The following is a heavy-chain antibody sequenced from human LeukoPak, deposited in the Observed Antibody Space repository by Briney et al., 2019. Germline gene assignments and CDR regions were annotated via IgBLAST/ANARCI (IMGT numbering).Heavy chain of an antibody. CDR1: GGSISSSSYY. CDR3: ASGISYYYDSSAYYVGY. CDR2: IYYSGST. V-gene: IGHV4-39*07. D-gene: IGHD3-22*01. J-gene: IGHJ4*02. Sequence: SETLSLTCTVSGGSISSSSYYWGWIRQPPGKGLEWIGSIYYSGSTYYNPSLKSRVTISVDTSKNQFSLKLSSVTAADTAVYYCASGISYYYDSSAYYVGYWGQGTLVTVSS.